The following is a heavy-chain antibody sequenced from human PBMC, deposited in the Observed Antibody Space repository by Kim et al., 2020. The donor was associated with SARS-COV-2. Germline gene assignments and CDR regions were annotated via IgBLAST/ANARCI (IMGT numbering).Heavy chain of an antibody. CDR1: GYSFTSYW. CDR3: ARGDCTNGVCYYGFDY. CDR2: IYPGDSDT. V-gene: IGHV5-51*01. D-gene: IGHD2-8*01. Sequence: GESLKISCKGSGYSFTSYWIGWVRQMPGKGLEWMGIIYPGDSDTRYSPSFQGQVTISADKSISTAYLQWSSLKASDTAMYYCARGDCTNGVCYYGFDYWGQGTLVTVSS. J-gene: IGHJ4*02.